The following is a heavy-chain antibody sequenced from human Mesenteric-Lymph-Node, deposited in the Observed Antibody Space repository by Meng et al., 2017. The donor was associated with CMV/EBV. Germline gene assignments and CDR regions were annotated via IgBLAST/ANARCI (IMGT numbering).Heavy chain of an antibody. D-gene: IGHD2/OR15-2a*01. CDR1: GFTFSTYW. J-gene: IGHJ6*02. V-gene: IGHV3-74*01. CDR3: ARLSISYGMDV. Sequence: GSRKISGAASGFTFSTYWMHWVRQAPGKGLVWVSRINSDGGSTSYADSVKGRFTISRDNAKNTLYLQMNSLRAEDTAVYYCARLSISYGMDVWGQGTTVTVSS. CDR2: INSDGGST.